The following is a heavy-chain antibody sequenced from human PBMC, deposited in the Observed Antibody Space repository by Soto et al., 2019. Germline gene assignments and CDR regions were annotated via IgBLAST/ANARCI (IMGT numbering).Heavy chain of an antibody. CDR3: ARLAEYSGYDYGGYFDY. V-gene: IGHV4-59*08. D-gene: IGHD5-12*01. Sequence: PSETLSLTCTVSGGSISSYYWSWIRQPPGKGLEWIGYIYYSGSTNYNPSLKSRVTISVDTSKNQFSLKLSSVTAADTAVYYCARLAEYSGYDYGGYFDYWGQGTLVTVSS. CDR1: GGSISSYY. J-gene: IGHJ4*02. CDR2: IYYSGST.